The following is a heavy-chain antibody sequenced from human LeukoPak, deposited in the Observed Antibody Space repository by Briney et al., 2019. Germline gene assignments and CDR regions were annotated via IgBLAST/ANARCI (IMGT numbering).Heavy chain of an antibody. D-gene: IGHD6-19*01. CDR2: ISWDGGST. CDR3: AKDISGWYGAFDI. V-gene: IGHV3-43D*03. J-gene: IGHJ3*02. CDR1: GFNFDDYA. Sequence: GGSLRLSCAASGFNFDDYAMHWVRQAPGKGLEWVSLISWDGGSTYYADSVKGRFTISRDNSKNSLYLQMNSLRAEDTALYYCAKDISGWYGAFDIWGQGTMVTVSS.